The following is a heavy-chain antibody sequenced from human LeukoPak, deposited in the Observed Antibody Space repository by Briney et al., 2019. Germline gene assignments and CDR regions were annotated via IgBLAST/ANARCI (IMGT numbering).Heavy chain of an antibody. CDR3: ARDQYVTTGYYFDY. D-gene: IGHD4-11*01. V-gene: IGHV3-20*04. Sequence: GGSLRLSCAASGFTFDDYGMSWVRQAPGKGLEWVSGINWNGGSTGYADSVKGRFTISRDNAKNSLYLQMNSLRAEDTALYYCARDQYVTTGYYFDYWGQGTLVTVSS. J-gene: IGHJ4*02. CDR1: GFTFDDYG. CDR2: INWNGGST.